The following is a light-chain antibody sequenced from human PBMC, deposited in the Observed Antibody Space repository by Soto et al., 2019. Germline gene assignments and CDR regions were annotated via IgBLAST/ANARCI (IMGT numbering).Light chain of an antibody. CDR1: QGISSC. CDR2: AAS. Sequence: DIQLTQSPSFLSASVGDRVTITCRASQGISSCLAWYQQKPGKAPKLLIYAASNLQSGVPSRFSGSGSGTEFTLTISSLQPEDFATYYCQQLNSYPTFGQGTRLEIK. CDR3: QQLNSYPT. V-gene: IGKV1-9*01. J-gene: IGKJ5*01.